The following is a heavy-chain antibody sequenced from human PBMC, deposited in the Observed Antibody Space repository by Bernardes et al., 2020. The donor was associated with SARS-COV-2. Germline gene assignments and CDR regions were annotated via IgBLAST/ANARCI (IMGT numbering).Heavy chain of an antibody. D-gene: IGHD3-10*01. CDR1: GFTFSSYG. J-gene: IGHJ4*02. V-gene: IGHV3-33*01. CDR3: ARDQAPFGDPGPY. Sequence: GGSLRLSCAASGFTFSSYGMHWVRQAPGKGLEWVAVIWYDGSNKYYADSVKGRFTISRDNSKNTLYLQMNSLRAEDTAVYYCARDQAPFGDPGPYWGQGTLVTVSS. CDR2: IWYDGSNK.